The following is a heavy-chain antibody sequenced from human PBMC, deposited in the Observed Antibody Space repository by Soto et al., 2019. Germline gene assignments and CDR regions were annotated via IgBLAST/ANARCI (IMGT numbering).Heavy chain of an antibody. V-gene: IGHV5-51*01. Sequence: PGESLKISCKGSGFTFTSYWIAWVRQMPGKGLEWMGIIYPGDSDSSYSPSFQGQVTISADKSINTAYLHWSSLKASDTAIYYCAKHAGYCSTTTRANFDYLGQEALVTVSS. J-gene: IGHJ4*01. D-gene: IGHD2-2*01. CDR2: IYPGDSDS. CDR3: AKHAGYCSTTTRANFDY. CDR1: GFTFTSYW.